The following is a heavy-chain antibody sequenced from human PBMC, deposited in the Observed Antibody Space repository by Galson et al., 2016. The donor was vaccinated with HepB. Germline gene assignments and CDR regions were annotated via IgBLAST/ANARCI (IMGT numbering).Heavy chain of an antibody. CDR1: GFIFSDYY. Sequence: SLRLSCAASGFIFSDYYMSWNRQAPGKGLEWISYVSGSGTKIYYADSVKGRFTISRDNARNSLYLQMNSLRAEDTAVYFCARGHQLLWNGLDVWGQGTTVTVSS. V-gene: IGHV3-11*01. D-gene: IGHD3-10*01. CDR3: ARGHQLLWNGLDV. CDR2: VSGSGTKI. J-gene: IGHJ6*02.